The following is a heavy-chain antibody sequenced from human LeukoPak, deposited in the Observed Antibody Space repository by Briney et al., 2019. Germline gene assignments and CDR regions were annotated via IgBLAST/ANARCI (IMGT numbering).Heavy chain of an antibody. CDR2: IYDSGSA. J-gene: IGHJ6*02. Sequence: MTSETLSLTCIVSGGSISSGGYYWSRIRQHPGKGLDWIGYIYDSGSAYYSPSLKSRVTLSVDTSKNQFSLKLSSGTAADTAVCYCARGTSVGGMDVWGQGTTVTVS. CDR3: ARGTSVGGMDV. D-gene: IGHD2-15*01. CDR1: GGSISSGGYY. V-gene: IGHV4-31*03.